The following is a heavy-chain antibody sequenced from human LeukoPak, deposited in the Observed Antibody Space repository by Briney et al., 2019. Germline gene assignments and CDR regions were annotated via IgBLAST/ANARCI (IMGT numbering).Heavy chain of an antibody. CDR3: ARQIIAAGKNYYGMDV. D-gene: IGHD6-13*01. V-gene: IGHV4-39*07. CDR2: IYYSGST. CDR1: GGSISSSSYY. J-gene: IGHJ6*02. Sequence: SETLSLTCTVSGGSISSSSYYWGWIRQPPGKGLEWIGSIYYSGSTNCNPSLKSRVTMSVDTSNNQFSLNLSSVTAADTAVYYCARQIIAAGKNYYGMDVWGQGTTVTVSS.